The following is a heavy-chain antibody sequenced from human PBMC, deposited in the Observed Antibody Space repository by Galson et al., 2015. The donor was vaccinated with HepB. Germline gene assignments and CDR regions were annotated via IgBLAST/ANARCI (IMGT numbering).Heavy chain of an antibody. V-gene: IGHV3-11*01. CDR2: ISSSGTTI. Sequence: SLRLSCAASGFTFSDYYMSWIRQAPGKGLEWISYISSSGTTIYYVDSVRGRFTISRDNVKNSLYLQMNSLRAEDTAVYYCATRWGYFDYWGQGTLVTVSS. CDR1: GFTFSDYY. J-gene: IGHJ4*02. D-gene: IGHD4-23*01. CDR3: ATRWGYFDY.